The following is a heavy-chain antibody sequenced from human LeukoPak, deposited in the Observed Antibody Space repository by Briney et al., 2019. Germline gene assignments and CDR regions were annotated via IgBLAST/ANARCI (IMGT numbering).Heavy chain of an antibody. CDR2: INPSGGST. D-gene: IGHD1-1*01. V-gene: IGHV1-46*01. CDR1: GYTFTSYY. Sequence: ASVKVSCKASGYTFTSYYMHWVRQAPGQGLEWMGIINPSGGSTSYAQKFRGRVTMTRDTSTSTVYMELSSLRSEDTAVYYCARETTNHPYPDYWGQGTLVTVSS. CDR3: ARETTNHPYPDY. J-gene: IGHJ4*02.